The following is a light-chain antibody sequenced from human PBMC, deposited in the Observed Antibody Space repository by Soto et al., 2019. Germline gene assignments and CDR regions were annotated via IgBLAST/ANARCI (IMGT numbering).Light chain of an antibody. Sequence: QSVLTQPPSASGTPGQRVTISCSGSRSSIGTNTVTWYQQLPGTAPKLLIYSDNQRPSGVPDRFSGSKSGTSASLAISALQSDDEAAYYCAAWDVRFVVFGGWTKVTVL. J-gene: IGLJ2*01. CDR3: AAWDVRFVV. CDR1: RSSIGTNT. CDR2: SDN. V-gene: IGLV1-44*01.